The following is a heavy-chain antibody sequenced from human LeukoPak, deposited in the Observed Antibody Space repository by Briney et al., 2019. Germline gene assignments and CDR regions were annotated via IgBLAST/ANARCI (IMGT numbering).Heavy chain of an antibody. CDR2: INPNSGGT. D-gene: IGHD1-20*01. CDR3: AGLPRYNWNEPLDY. V-gene: IGHV1-2*02. Sequence: ASVTVSCKASGYTFTDYYMHWVRQAPGQGLAWMGWINPNSGGTKYAQKFQGRVTMTRDTSINTAYMELTRLTYDDTAVYYCAGLPRYNWNEPLDYWGQGTLVTVSS. J-gene: IGHJ4*02. CDR1: GYTFTDYY.